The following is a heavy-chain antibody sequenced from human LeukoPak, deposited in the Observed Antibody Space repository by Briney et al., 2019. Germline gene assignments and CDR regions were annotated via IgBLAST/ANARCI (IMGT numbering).Heavy chain of an antibody. Sequence: PSETLSLTCTVSGGSISNYYWNWIRQPPGKGLEWLGHIYYSGSTNYNPSLKSRVTISVDTSKNQSSLKLSSVTAADTAVYYCARGRVSSRRPDAFDIWGQGTMVTVSS. J-gene: IGHJ3*02. V-gene: IGHV4-59*01. CDR2: IYYSGST. D-gene: IGHD2-8*01. CDR3: ARGRVSSRRPDAFDI. CDR1: GGSISNYY.